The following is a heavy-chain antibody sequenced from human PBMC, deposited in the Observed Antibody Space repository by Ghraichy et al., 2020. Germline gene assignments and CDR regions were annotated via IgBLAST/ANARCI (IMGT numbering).Heavy chain of an antibody. Sequence: GGSLRLSCAASGFTFSSYAMSWVRQAPGKGLEWVSTLSGSGGSTYYADSVKGRFTISRDNSKNTLYLQMNSLRAEDTAVYYCAKIHSSGWDFYYFDYWGQGTLVTFSP. V-gene: IGHV3-23*01. J-gene: IGHJ4*02. CDR3: AKIHSSGWDFYYFDY. D-gene: IGHD6-19*01. CDR2: LSGSGGST. CDR1: GFTFSSYA.